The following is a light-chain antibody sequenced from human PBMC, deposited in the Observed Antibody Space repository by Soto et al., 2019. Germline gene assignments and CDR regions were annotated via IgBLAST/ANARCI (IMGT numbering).Light chain of an antibody. CDR3: QQYNNWPPCT. CDR2: GAS. J-gene: IGKJ1*01. Sequence: EIVMTQSPATLSVSPGERASLSCRASQSVGSKLAWYQQKPGQAPRLLIYGASTRATGIPARFSGGGSGTEFTLSISSLQSADFAVYYCQQYNNWPPCTFGQGTKVEIK. V-gene: IGKV3-15*01. CDR1: QSVGSK.